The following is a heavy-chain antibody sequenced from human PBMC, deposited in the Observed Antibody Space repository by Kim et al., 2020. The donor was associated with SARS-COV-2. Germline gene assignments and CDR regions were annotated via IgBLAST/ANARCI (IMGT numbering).Heavy chain of an antibody. D-gene: IGHD5-18*01. CDR1: GGSFSGYY. J-gene: IGHJ4*02. Sequence: SETLSLTCAVYGGSFSGYYWSWIRQPPGKGLEWIGEINHSGSTNYNPSLKSRVTISVDTSKNQFSLKLSSVTAADTAVYYCASGYSYGQKYWGQGTLVTVSS. CDR3: ASGYSYGQKY. CDR2: INHSGST. V-gene: IGHV4-34*01.